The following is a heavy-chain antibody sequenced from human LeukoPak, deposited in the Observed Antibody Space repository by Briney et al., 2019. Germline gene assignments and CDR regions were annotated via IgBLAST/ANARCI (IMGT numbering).Heavy chain of an antibody. V-gene: IGHV3-48*01. CDR3: ARDRVGGSFDL. J-gene: IGHJ5*02. CDR2: ISSTSETI. CDR1: GFAFSSYA. D-gene: IGHD2-15*01. Sequence: GGSLRLSCAASGFAFSSYAMNWVRQAPGKGLEWVSFISSTSETIYYADSMKGRFTISRDNAENSLYLQMSSLRADDTAVYYCARDRVGGSFDLWGQGTLVTVSS.